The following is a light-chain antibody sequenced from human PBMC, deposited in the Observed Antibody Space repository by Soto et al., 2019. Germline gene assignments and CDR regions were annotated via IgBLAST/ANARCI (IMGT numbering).Light chain of an antibody. Sequence: DIQMTQSPSTLSASVGDRVTITYWASQSISSWLAWYQQKPGKAPKLLIYKASSLESGVPSRFSGSGSGTEFTLTISSLQPDDFATYYCQQYNSYSYTFGQGTKVDIK. CDR3: QQYNSYSYT. CDR2: KAS. V-gene: IGKV1-5*03. J-gene: IGKJ2*01. CDR1: QSISSW.